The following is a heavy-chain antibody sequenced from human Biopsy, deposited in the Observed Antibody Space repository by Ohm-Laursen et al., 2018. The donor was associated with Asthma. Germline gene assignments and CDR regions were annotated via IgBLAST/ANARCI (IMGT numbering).Heavy chain of an antibody. Sequence: TLSLTCTVSGGSISSYYWSWIRQPPGKGLEWIGYIYYSGSTNYNPSLKSRVTISVDTTKNQFSLKLSSVTAADTAVYYRARGGWGQLGLGYWGQGTLVTASS. CDR1: GGSISSYY. V-gene: IGHV4-59*01. J-gene: IGHJ4*02. CDR2: IYYSGST. CDR3: ARGGWGQLGLGY. D-gene: IGHD6-6*01.